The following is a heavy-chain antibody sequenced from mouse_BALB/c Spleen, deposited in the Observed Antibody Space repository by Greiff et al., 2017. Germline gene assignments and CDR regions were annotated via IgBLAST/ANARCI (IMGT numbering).Heavy chain of an antibody. J-gene: IGHJ4*01. Sequence: EVKVVESGGGLVQPGGSLRLSCATSGFTFTDYYMSWVRQPPGKALEWLGFIRNKANGYTTEYSASVKGRFTISRDNSQSILYLQMNTLRAEDSATYYCASTGNTYAMDYWGQGTSVTVSS. CDR2: IRNKANGYTT. CDR3: ASTGNTYAMDY. CDR1: GFTFTDYY. D-gene: IGHD2-1*01. V-gene: IGHV7-3*02.